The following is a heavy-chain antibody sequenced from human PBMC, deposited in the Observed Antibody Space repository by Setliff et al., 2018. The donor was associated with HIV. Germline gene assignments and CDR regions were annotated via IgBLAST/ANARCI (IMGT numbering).Heavy chain of an antibody. V-gene: IGHV4-39*06. CDR1: GGSLSSGDYY. J-gene: IGHJ6*02. CDR3: ARDPQLVAAKSRRRYYYGLDL. CDR2: IYHSGRT. Sequence: SETLSLTCSVSGGSLSSGDYYCHWIRQAPGKGLEWIGSIYHSGRTWYNPSLKSRVTTSVDTSNDQWTLKVGSVTAADTAVYYCARDPQLVAAKSRRRYYYGLDLWGQGTTVTVSS. D-gene: IGHD2-15*01.